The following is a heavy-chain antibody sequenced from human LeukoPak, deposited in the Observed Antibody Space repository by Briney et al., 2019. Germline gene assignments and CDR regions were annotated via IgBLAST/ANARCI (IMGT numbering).Heavy chain of an antibody. CDR1: GFTFSSYA. J-gene: IGHJ4*02. D-gene: IGHD1-26*01. CDR2: IIPILGIA. Sequence: PGGSLRLSCAASGFTFSSYAISWVRQAPGQGLEWMGRIIPILGIANYAQKFQGRVTITADKSTSTAYMELSSLRSEDTAVYYCARGRSGSYFFDYWGQGTLVTVSS. CDR3: ARGRSGSYFFDY. V-gene: IGHV1-69*04.